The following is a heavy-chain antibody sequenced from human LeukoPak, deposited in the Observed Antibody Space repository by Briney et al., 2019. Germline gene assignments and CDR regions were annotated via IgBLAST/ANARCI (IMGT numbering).Heavy chain of an antibody. CDR1: GGSISSSSYY. D-gene: IGHD3-16*02. CDR2: IYYSGST. J-gene: IGHJ4*02. CDR3: ARGSYVWGSYRHLAFDY. V-gene: IGHV4-39*07. Sequence: SETLSLTCTVSGGSISSSSYYWGWIRQPPGKGLEWIGSIYYSGSTYYNPSLKSRVTISVDTSKNQFSLKLSSVTAADTAVYYCARGSYVWGSYRHLAFDYWGQGTLVTVSS.